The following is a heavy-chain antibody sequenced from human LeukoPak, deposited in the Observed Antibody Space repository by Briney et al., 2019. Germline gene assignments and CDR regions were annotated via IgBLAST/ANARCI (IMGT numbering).Heavy chain of an antibody. D-gene: IGHD2-2*01. CDR2: IKPDGSQK. J-gene: IGHJ4*02. Sequence: QPGESLRLSCAASGFTFSNYWMSWVRQAPGKGLEWVVNIKPDGSQKYYVDSLKGRFTISRDNAKNSLYLQMNSLRAEDTAVYYCARESRFVVPAAMSFEDYWGQGTLVTVSS. CDR1: GFTFSNYW. V-gene: IGHV3-7*01. CDR3: ARESRFVVPAAMSFEDY.